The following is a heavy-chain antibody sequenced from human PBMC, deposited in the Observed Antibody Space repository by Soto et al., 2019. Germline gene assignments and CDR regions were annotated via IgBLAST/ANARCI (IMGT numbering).Heavy chain of an antibody. Sequence: SETLSLTCTVSGGSVSRSSYYWSWIRQPPGKGLEWIGYVYYSGSTNYNPSLKSRVSMSVDTSNNQSSLKLSSLTAADTAVYYCSYYYDSNGSFQHWGQGTLVT. CDR3: SYYYDSNGSFQH. V-gene: IGHV4-61*01. CDR2: VYYSGST. CDR1: GGSVSRSSYY. D-gene: IGHD3-22*01. J-gene: IGHJ1*01.